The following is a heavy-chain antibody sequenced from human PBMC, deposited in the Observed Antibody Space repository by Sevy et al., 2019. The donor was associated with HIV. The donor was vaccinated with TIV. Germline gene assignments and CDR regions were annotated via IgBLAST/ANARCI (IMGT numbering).Heavy chain of an antibody. J-gene: IGHJ6*02. Sequence: GGSLRLSCAASGFAFSDYAMHWVRQAPGKGLEWVAAISYAGDNKYFADSVKGRFNVSKDNSKDTLDLEMNSLRAEDTAVYYCAKAHADCSGGTCYTAHYYYDMDVWGRGATVTVSS. CDR2: ISYAGDNK. CDR3: AKAHADCSGGTCYTAHYYYDMDV. V-gene: IGHV3-30*18. D-gene: IGHD2-15*01. CDR1: GFAFSDYA.